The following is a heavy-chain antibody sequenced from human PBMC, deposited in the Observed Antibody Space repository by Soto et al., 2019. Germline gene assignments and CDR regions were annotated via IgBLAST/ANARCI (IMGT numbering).Heavy chain of an antibody. CDR2: IYYSGST. Sequence: SETLSLTCIVSGGSISSSSYYWGWIRQPPGKGLEWIGSIYYSGSTYYNPSLKSRVTISVDTSKNQFSLKLSSVTAADTAVYYCARQDCSGGSCYPDYYYYYGMDVWGQGTTVT. J-gene: IGHJ6*02. V-gene: IGHV4-39*01. D-gene: IGHD2-15*01. CDR3: ARQDCSGGSCYPDYYYYYGMDV. CDR1: GGSISSSSYY.